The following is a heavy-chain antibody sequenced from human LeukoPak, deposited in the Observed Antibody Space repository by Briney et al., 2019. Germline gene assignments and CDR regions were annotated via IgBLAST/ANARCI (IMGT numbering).Heavy chain of an antibody. CDR3: ARDGVGASHDY. D-gene: IGHD1-26*01. V-gene: IGHV3-74*01. CDR2: ISRDGTTT. Sequence: GGSLRLSCEASGFTFSTYWMHWVRQTPGKGLVWVSRISRDGTTTTYADSVKGRFTISRDNAKNTLFLGMNSLRAEDTAVYFCARDGVGASHDYWGQGTPVTVSS. CDR1: GFTFSTYW. J-gene: IGHJ4*02.